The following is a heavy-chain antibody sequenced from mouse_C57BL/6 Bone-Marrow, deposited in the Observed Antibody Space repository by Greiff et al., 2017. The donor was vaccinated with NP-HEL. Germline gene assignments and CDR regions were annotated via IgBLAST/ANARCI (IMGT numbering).Heavy chain of an antibody. CDR2: IYPSDSET. V-gene: IGHV1-61*01. Sequence: QVQLQQPGAELVRPGSSVKLSCKASGYTFTSYWMDWVKQRPGQGLEWIGNIYPSDSETHYNQKFKDKATLTVDKSSSTAYMQLSSLTSEDSAVYYCARGNYGIDDWGQGTTLTVSS. CDR1: GYTFTSYW. CDR3: ARGNYGIDD. J-gene: IGHJ2*01. D-gene: IGHD1-1*02.